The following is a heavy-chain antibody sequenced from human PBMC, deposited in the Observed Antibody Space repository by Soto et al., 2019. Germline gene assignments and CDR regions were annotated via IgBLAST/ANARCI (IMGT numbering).Heavy chain of an antibody. Sequence: ASVKVSCKASGGTFSSYAIGWVRQAPGQGLEWMGGIIPIFGTANYAQKFQGRVTITADESTSTAYMELSSLRSEDTAVYYCARVAAAGKIDGASDYWGQGTLVTVSS. V-gene: IGHV1-69*13. D-gene: IGHD6-13*01. CDR3: ARVAAAGKIDGASDY. CDR1: GGTFSSYA. J-gene: IGHJ4*02. CDR2: IIPIFGTA.